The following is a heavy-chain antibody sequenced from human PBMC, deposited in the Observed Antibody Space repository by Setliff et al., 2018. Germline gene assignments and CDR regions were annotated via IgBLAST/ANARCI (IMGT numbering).Heavy chain of an antibody. J-gene: IGHJ4*03. Sequence: GGSLRLSCTASGLSYTNDWVSWVRQAPGKGLEWLASINPHGSEKYYADSVKGRFTISRDNAKDTVYLQMNSLRVDDTAVYYCARGLPGSGYSSGVLDFWGQGTMVTVSS. CDR2: INPHGSEK. CDR1: GLSYTNDW. CDR3: ARGLPGSGYSSGVLDF. V-gene: IGHV3-7*01. D-gene: IGHD3-9*01.